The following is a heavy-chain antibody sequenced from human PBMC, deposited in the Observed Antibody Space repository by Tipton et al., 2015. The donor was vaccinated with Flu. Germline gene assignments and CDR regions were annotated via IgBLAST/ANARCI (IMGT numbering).Heavy chain of an antibody. CDR3: ARRVGCSSGSCFTPNWFDP. V-gene: IGHV4-30-2*01. J-gene: IGHJ5*02. CDR1: GGSISSGGYS. D-gene: IGHD2-2*02. CDR2: IHHSGST. Sequence: TLSLTCAVSGGSISSGGYSWSWIRQPPGKGLEWIGYIHHSGSTYYNPSLESRVTISVDRSKNQFSLKLSSVTAADTAVYYCARRVGCSSGSCFTPNWFDPWGQGTLVTVSS.